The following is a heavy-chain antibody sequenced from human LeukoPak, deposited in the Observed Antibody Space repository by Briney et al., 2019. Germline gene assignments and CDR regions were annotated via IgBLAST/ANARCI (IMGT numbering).Heavy chain of an antibody. CDR2: ISSSSSYI. V-gene: IGHV3-21*01. CDR1: GFTVSSNY. Sequence: PGGSLRLSCAASGFTVSSNYMSWVRQAPGKGLEWVSSISSSSSYIYYADSVKGRFTISRDNARNSLYLQMNSLRAEDTAVYYCARDILTGSQSRFQHWGQGTLVTVSS. D-gene: IGHD3-9*01. J-gene: IGHJ1*01. CDR3: ARDILTGSQSRFQH.